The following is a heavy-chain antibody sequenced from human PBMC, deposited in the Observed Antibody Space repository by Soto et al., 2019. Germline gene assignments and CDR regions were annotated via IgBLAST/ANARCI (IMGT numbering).Heavy chain of an antibody. D-gene: IGHD6-6*01. CDR3: ARTSWGGRAARPHHYYYMDV. CDR1: GYTFTSYG. Sequence: GASVKVSCKASGYTFTSYGISWVRQAPGQGLEWVGWISAYNGNTNYAQKLQGRVTMTTDTSTSTAYMELRSLRSDDTAVYYCARTSWGGRAARPHHYYYMDVWGKGTTVTVSS. V-gene: IGHV1-18*01. CDR2: ISAYNGNT. J-gene: IGHJ6*03.